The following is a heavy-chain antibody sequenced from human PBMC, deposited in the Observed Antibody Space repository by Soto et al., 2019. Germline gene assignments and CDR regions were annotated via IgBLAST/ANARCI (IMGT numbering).Heavy chain of an antibody. J-gene: IGHJ5*02. Sequence: SETLSLTCAVYGGSFGGYYWSWIRQPPGKGLEWIGEINHSGSTNYNPSLKSRVTISVDTSKNQFSLKLSSVTAADTAVYYCARGRRPITMVRGVISWFDPWGQGTLVTVSS. CDR2: INHSGST. CDR1: GGSFGGYY. V-gene: IGHV4-34*01. CDR3: ARGRRPITMVRGVISWFDP. D-gene: IGHD3-10*01.